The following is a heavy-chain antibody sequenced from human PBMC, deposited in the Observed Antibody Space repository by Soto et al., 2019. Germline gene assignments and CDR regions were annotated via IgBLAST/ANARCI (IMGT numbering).Heavy chain of an antibody. D-gene: IGHD3-16*01. CDR3: VKMGVFCATATCYRFNY. J-gene: IGHJ4*02. CDR2: IIGSGGNT. V-gene: IGHV3-23*01. CDR1: GFTFSNYA. Sequence: EVQLLESGGGLVQPGGSLRLSCAASGFTFSNYAMTWVRQAPGKGLQWVSFIIGSGGNTWYADSVKGRFTISRDNTKNTLYLQMNSLRDEDTAVYYCVKMGVFCATATCYRFNYWGQGTLVTVSS.